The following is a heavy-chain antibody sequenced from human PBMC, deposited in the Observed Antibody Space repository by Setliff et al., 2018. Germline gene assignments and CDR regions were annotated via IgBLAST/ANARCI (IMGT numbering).Heavy chain of an antibody. Sequence: GGSLRLSCATSGFTFSTSAMHWLRQSPDNRLEWLAYIHYGGGHIQYADSVKGRFTVSRDNAKNSLYLQMNSLRAEDTAVYYCARGGKTAFDMWGQGTMVTVSS. CDR2: IHYGGGHI. V-gene: IGHV3-30*02. D-gene: IGHD1-26*01. J-gene: IGHJ3*02. CDR3: ARGGKTAFDM. CDR1: GFTFSTSA.